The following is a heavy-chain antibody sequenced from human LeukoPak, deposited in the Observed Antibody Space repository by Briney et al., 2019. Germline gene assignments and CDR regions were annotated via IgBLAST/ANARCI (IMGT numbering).Heavy chain of an antibody. Sequence: ASVRVSCKVSGYTLTELSMHWVRQAPGKGLEWMGGFDPEDGETIYAQKFQGRVTMTEDTSTDTAYMELSSLRSEDTAVYYCARYYYDSSEKYDAFDIWGQGTMVTVSS. V-gene: IGHV1-24*01. J-gene: IGHJ3*02. CDR1: GYTLTELS. D-gene: IGHD3-22*01. CDR3: ARYYYDSSEKYDAFDI. CDR2: FDPEDGET.